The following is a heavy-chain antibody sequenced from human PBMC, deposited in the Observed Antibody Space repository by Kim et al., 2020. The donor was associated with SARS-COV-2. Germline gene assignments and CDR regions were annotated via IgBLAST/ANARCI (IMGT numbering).Heavy chain of an antibody. Sequence: SETLSLTCTVSGGSISSSSYYWGWIRQPPGKGLEWIGSIYYSGSTYYNPSLKSRVTISVDTSKNQFSLKLSSVTAADTAVYYCARQASFWNGYYTPYYFDYWGQGTLVTVSS. CDR3: ARQASFWNGYYTPYYFDY. CDR2: IYYSGST. CDR1: GGSISSSSYY. J-gene: IGHJ4*02. V-gene: IGHV4-39*01. D-gene: IGHD3-3*01.